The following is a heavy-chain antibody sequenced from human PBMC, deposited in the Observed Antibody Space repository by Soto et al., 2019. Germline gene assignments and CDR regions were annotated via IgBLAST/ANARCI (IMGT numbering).Heavy chain of an antibody. V-gene: IGHV1-18*04. CDR1: GYTFTSYG. CDR2: ISAYNGNT. Sequence: ASVKVSCKASGYTFTSYGISWVRQAPGQGLEWLGWISAYNGNTIYAQKLQGRVTMTTDTSSSPAYMVLRSLTSDDTAVSYCARDRSLSYWGQGTLVTVSS. D-gene: IGHD3-10*01. CDR3: ARDRSLSY. J-gene: IGHJ4*02.